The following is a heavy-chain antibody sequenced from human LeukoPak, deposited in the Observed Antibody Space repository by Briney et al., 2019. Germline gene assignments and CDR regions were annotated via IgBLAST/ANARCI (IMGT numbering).Heavy chain of an antibody. CDR1: GYSFSSYW. J-gene: IGHJ4*02. D-gene: IGHD5-24*01. V-gene: IGHV5-51*01. Sequence: GESLKISCKGLGYSFSSYWNAWARQRPGKGLEWMGIIYPGGSETRYDPSFQGQVTISADMSTSTAYLQWSSLRASDTAMYYCARASRDGYNQNFDHWGQGTLVTVSS. CDR3: ARASRDGYNQNFDH. CDR2: IYPGGSET.